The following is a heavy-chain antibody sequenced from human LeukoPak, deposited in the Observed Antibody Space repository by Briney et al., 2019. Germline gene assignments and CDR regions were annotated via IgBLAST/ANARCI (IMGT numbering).Heavy chain of an antibody. V-gene: IGHV3-66*01. J-gene: IGHJ3*02. CDR2: IYSGGST. CDR1: GFTASSNY. Sequence: GGSLRLSCAASGFTASSNYMSWVRQAPGKGLEWVSVIYSGGSTYYADSVKGRFSISRDNSKNTLYLQMNSLRAEDTAVYYCASTMVRGVYGAFDIWGQGTMVTVSS. D-gene: IGHD3-10*01. CDR3: ASTMVRGVYGAFDI.